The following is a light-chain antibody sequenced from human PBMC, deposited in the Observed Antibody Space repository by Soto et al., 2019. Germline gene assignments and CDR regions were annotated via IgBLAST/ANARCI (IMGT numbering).Light chain of an antibody. CDR2: DTS. Sequence: QAVVTQEPSLPVSPGGTVTLTCGSSTGTVTSGHYPYWFQQKPGQAPRALIYDTSNKHSWTPARFSGSLLGGKAALTLSGAQPEEEAEYYCLLSYSGARLYVFGTGTKLTVL. V-gene: IGLV7-46*01. J-gene: IGLJ1*01. CDR3: LLSYSGARLYV. CDR1: TGTVTSGHY.